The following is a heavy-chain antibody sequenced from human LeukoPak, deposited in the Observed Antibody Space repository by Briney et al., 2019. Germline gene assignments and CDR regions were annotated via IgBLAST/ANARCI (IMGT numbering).Heavy chain of an antibody. CDR3: ASPYPNLYYYYMDV. V-gene: IGHV3-30*04. CDR2: ISYDGNKR. Sequence: PGRSLRLSCAASGFTFSNYAMHWVRQAPGKGLEWVAVISYDGNKRYYADSVKGRFTISRDNSKNTLYLQMNSLRPEDTAVYYCASPYPNLYYYYMDVWGKGTTVTVSS. CDR1: GFTFSNYA. J-gene: IGHJ6*03.